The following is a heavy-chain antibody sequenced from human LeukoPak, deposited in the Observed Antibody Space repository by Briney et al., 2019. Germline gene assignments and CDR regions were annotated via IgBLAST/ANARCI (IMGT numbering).Heavy chain of an antibody. V-gene: IGHV3-23*01. CDR2: ITGGRSK. CDR1: GFTFNKYA. Sequence: GGSLRLSCAASGFTFNKYAMNWVRQAPGRGLGWVSGITGGRSKYYADSVKGRFTISRDDSKNTMSLEMNSLRPEDTALYYCAKALGSDAFDIWGQGTMVTVSS. J-gene: IGHJ3*02. CDR3: AKALGSDAFDI.